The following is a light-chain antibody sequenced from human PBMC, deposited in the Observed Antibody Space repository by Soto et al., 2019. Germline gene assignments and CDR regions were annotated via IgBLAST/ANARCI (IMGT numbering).Light chain of an antibody. CDR1: QSVLYSSDSKNY. CDR2: WAS. J-gene: IGKJ4*01. CDR3: QQFYSNHLS. V-gene: IGKV4-1*01. Sequence: DFVMTQSPDSLAVSLGERATINCKSSQSVLYSSDSKNYLAWYQQKPGQPPKLLISWASTRESGVPDRFSGSGSGTEFTLTISSLQAEDVAVYYCQQFYSNHLSFGGGTKVEIK.